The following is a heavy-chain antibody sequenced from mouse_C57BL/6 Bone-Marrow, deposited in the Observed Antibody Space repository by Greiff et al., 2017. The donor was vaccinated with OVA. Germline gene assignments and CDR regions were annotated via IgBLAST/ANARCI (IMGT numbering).Heavy chain of an antibody. CDR1: GYAFSSSW. V-gene: IGHV1-82*01. J-gene: IGHJ2*01. CDR2: IYPGDGDT. Sequence: QVQLQQSGPELVKPGASVKISCKASGYAFSSSWMNWVKQRPGKGLEWIGRIYPGDGDTNYNGKFKGKATLTADKSSSTAYMQLSSLTSEDSAVYFCADETRDYWGQGTTLTVSS. CDR3: ADETRDY.